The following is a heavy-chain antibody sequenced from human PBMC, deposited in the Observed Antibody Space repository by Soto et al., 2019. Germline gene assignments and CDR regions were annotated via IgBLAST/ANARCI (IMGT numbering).Heavy chain of an antibody. CDR2: IWYDGSNK. V-gene: IGHV3-33*01. Sequence: QVQLVESGGGVVQPGRSLRLSCAASGFTFSSYGMHWVRQAPGKGLEWVAVIWYDGSNKYYADSVKGRFTISRDNSKNTLDLQMNSLRAEDTAVYYCARDTDLRIVGATGFDYRGQGTLVTVSS. J-gene: IGHJ4*02. CDR1: GFTFSSYG. D-gene: IGHD1-26*01. CDR3: ARDTDLRIVGATGFDY.